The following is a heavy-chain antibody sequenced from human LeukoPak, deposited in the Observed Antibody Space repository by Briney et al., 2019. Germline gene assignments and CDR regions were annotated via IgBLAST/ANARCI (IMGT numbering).Heavy chain of an antibody. CDR3: ARDVAVAANHDY. Sequence: GGSLRLSWAASGXSFSNYWMSWVRQAPGKGLQWVANIMEDGSVKNYVDSVKGRFTISRDNTKNSLYLQMNSLRTEDTAVYYCARDVAVAANHDYWGQGTLLTVSS. CDR1: GXSFSNYW. CDR2: IMEDGSVK. D-gene: IGHD6-19*01. V-gene: IGHV3-7*03. J-gene: IGHJ4*02.